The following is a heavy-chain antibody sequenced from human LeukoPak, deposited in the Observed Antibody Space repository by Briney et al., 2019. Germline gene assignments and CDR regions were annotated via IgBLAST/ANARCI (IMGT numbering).Heavy chain of an antibody. D-gene: IGHD2-2*01. J-gene: IGHJ3*02. CDR1: GSISGYY. CDR3: ARQKCTSTSCLTKNAFDI. V-gene: IGHV4-4*09. Sequence: SETLSLTCTVSGSISGYYWSWIRQPPGKGLEWTGYIYTSGSTNYDPSLESRVTISVDTSKNQFSLDLSSVTAADTAVYYCARQKCTSTSCLTKNAFDIWGQGTMVTVSS. CDR2: IYTSGST.